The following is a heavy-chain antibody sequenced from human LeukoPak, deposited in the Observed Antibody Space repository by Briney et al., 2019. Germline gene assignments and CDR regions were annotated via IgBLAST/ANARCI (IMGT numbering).Heavy chain of an antibody. V-gene: IGHV3-30-3*01. CDR2: ISYDGSNK. CDR3: ARDRSSSSWYSDSMGY. CDR1: GFTFSSYA. J-gene: IGHJ4*02. D-gene: IGHD6-13*01. Sequence: PGGSLRLSCAASGFTFSSYAMHCVRQAPGKGLEWVAVISYDGSNKYYADSVKGRFTISRDNSKNTLYLQMNSLRAEDTAVYCCARDRSSSSWYSDSMGYWGQGTLVTVSS.